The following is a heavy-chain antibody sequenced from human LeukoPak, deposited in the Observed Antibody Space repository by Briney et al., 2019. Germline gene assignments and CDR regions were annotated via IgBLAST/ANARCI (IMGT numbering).Heavy chain of an antibody. CDR2: IYYSGST. CDR1: GGSISSGSYY. Sequence: PSQTLSLTCTVSGGSISSGSYYWSWIRQPPGKGLEWIGYIYYSGSTNYNPSLKSRVTISVDTSKNQFSLKLSSVTAADTAVYYCARDSVGATFDYWGQGTLVTVSS. J-gene: IGHJ4*02. D-gene: IGHD1-26*01. CDR3: ARDSVGATFDY. V-gene: IGHV4-61*01.